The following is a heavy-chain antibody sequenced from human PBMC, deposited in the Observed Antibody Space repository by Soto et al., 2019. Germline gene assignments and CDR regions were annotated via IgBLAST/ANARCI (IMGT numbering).Heavy chain of an antibody. CDR3: AKVYYYDSSGYFWAYYYGMDV. D-gene: IGHD3-22*01. J-gene: IGHJ6*02. Sequence: GGSLRLSCAASGFTFSSYAMSWVRQAPGKGLEWVSAISGSGGSTYYADSVKGRFTISRDNSKNTLYLQMNSLRAEDTAVYYCAKVYYYDSSGYFWAYYYGMDVWGQGTTVTVSS. CDR1: GFTFSSYA. CDR2: ISGSGGST. V-gene: IGHV3-23*01.